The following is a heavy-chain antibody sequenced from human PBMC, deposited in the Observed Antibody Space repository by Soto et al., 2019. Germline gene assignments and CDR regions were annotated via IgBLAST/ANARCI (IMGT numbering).Heavy chain of an antibody. CDR3: ARGYPIRGYSGSTWFDP. Sequence: PSETLSLTCTVSGGSISSGGYYWSWIRQHPGKGLEWIGYIYYSGSTYYNPSLKSRVTISVDTSKNQFSLKLSSVTAADTAVYYCARGYPIRGYSGSTWFDPWGQGTLVTVSS. J-gene: IGHJ5*02. V-gene: IGHV4-31*03. CDR2: IYYSGST. CDR1: GGSISSGGYY. D-gene: IGHD3-10*01.